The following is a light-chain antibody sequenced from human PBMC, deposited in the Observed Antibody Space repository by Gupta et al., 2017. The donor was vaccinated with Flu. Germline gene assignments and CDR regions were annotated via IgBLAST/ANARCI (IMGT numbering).Light chain of an antibody. J-gene: IGLJ3*02. Sequence: QSALTQPASVSGSPGQSMTIPCTGPSSDVAYYNYVSWYQQHPGKAPTLMIYDVSYRPSGVSNRFSCSKSGNTASLTISGLQAEDEADYYCSSYTNNHTLEWVFGGGTKLTVL. CDR3: SSYTNNHTLEWV. CDR1: SSDVAYYNY. V-gene: IGLV2-14*03. CDR2: DVS.